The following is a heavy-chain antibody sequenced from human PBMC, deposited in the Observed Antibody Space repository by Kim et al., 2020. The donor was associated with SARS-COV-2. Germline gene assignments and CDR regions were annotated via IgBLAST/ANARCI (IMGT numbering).Heavy chain of an antibody. CDR2: IYPGDSDT. CDR1: GYSFTSYW. D-gene: IGHD2-15*01. J-gene: IGHJ4*02. V-gene: IGHV5-51*01. Sequence: GESLKISCKGSGYSFTSYWIGWVRQMPGKGLEWMGIIYPGDSDTRYSPSFQGQVTISADKSISTAYLQWSSLKASDTAMYYCARRDCSGGSCYSDFDYWGQGTLVTVSS. CDR3: ARRDCSGGSCYSDFDY.